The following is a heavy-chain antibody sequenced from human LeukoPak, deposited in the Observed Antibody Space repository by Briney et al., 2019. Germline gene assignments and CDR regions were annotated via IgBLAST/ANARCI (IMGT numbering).Heavy chain of an antibody. CDR3: ARVGQQLVRDSGGAFNI. Sequence: SETLSLTCTVSGGSISSYYWSWIRQPPGKGLEWIGYIYYSGSTNYNPSLKSRVTISVDTSKNQFSLKLSSVTAADTAVYYCARVGQQLVRDSGGAFNIWGQGTMVTVSS. CDR1: GGSISSYY. J-gene: IGHJ3*02. V-gene: IGHV4-59*01. D-gene: IGHD6-13*01. CDR2: IYYSGST.